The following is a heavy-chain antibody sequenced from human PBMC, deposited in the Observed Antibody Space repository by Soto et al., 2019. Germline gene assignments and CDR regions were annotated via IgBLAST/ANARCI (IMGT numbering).Heavy chain of an antibody. Sequence: QVQLQQWGAGLLKPSETLSLTCAVYGRSFSNPYYSWSWIRQPPGKRLEWIGEVNHNGSASYNQPMKSRVNGSLDTSKNNFSLTLASVAAADAAVYYCASLDSGGWYFEDWGQGTGVTVSS. D-gene: IGHD6-19*01. CDR3: ASLDSGGWYFED. V-gene: IGHV4-34*01. CDR2: VNHNGSA. CDR1: GRSFSNPYYS. J-gene: IGHJ4*02.